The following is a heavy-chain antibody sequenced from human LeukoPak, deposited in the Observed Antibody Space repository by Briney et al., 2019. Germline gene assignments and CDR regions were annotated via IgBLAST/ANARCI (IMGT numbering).Heavy chain of an antibody. V-gene: IGHV4-39*07. D-gene: IGHD6-6*01. CDR2: IYYSGST. J-gene: IGHJ5*02. CDR3: ARLRSLSSSGIDP. CDR1: GGSISSSSYY. Sequence: NTSETLSLTCTVSGGSISSSSYYWGWIRQPPGKGLEWIGSIYYSGSTYYNPSLKSRVTISVDTSKNQFSLKLSSVTAADTAVYYCARLRSLSSSGIDPWGQGTLVTVSS.